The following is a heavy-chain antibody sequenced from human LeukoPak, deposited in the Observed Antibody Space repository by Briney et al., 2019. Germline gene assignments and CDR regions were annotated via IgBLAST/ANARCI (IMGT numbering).Heavy chain of an antibody. CDR2: ISWNGDNI. Sequence: PGGSLRLSCAASGFTFDDYAMHWVRQAPGKGLEWVSGISWNGDNIGYGDSVKGRFTISRDNAKNSLSLEMNSLRAEDTALYYCAKGIGPLTMGFDHWGQGTLVTVSS. CDR3: AKGIGPLTMGFDH. V-gene: IGHV3-9*01. CDR1: GFTFDDYA. J-gene: IGHJ4*02. D-gene: IGHD3-3*01.